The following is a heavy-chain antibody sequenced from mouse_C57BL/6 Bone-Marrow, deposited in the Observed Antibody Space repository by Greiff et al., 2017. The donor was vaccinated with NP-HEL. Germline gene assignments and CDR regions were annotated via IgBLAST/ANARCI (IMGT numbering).Heavy chain of an antibody. CDR3: ARNWYFDV. J-gene: IGHJ1*03. CDR2: LYPGAGDT. CDR1: GYAFRSSW. Sequence: QVQLQQSGPELVKPGASVKISCKASGYAFRSSWLNWVKQRPGQGLEWIGRLYPGAGDTNYNGQFTGKATLTAAQYYRTAYMQLSSLTSEDSAVYFCARNWYFDVWGTGTTVTVAS. V-gene: IGHV1-82*01.